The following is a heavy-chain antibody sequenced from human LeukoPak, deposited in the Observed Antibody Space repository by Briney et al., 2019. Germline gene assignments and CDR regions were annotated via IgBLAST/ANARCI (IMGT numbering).Heavy chain of an antibody. CDR3: AREEITMIVGAAFDI. J-gene: IGHJ3*02. CDR2: INHSGST. V-gene: IGHV4-34*01. Sequence: NPSETLSLTCAVYGGSFSGYYWSWIRQPPGKGLEWIGEINHSGSTNYNPSLKSRVTISVDTSKNQFSLKLSSVTAADTAVYYCAREEITMIVGAAFDIWGQGTMVTVSS. CDR1: GGSFSGYY. D-gene: IGHD3-22*01.